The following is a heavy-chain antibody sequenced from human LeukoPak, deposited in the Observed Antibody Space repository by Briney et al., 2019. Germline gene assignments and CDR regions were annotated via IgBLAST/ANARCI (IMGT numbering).Heavy chain of an antibody. J-gene: IGHJ4*02. CDR2: IWYDGSYT. CDR1: GFTFSSYG. D-gene: IGHD1-26*01. CDR3: AKPTSGDGSFLIDY. V-gene: IGHV3-30*02. Sequence: PGGSLRLSCAASGFTFSSYGMHWVRQAPGKGLEWVAFIWYDGSYTYYAESVKGRFTISRDNSRNTLYLQMSSLRAEDTAVYYCAKPTSGDGSFLIDYWGQGTLVTVSS.